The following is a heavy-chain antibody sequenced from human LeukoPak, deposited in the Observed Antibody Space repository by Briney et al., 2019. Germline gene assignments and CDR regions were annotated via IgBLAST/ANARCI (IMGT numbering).Heavy chain of an antibody. CDR1: GGTFSSYA. D-gene: IGHD2-21*01. CDR3: ASGGGGYLFRLVGSPSFDY. V-gene: IGHV1-69*05. Sequence: RRASVKVSCKASGGTFSSYAISWVRQAPGQGLEWMGRIIPIFGTANYAQKFQGRVTITTDESTSTAYMELSSLRSEDTAVYYCASGGGGYLFRLVGSPSFDYWGQGTLVTVSS. J-gene: IGHJ4*02. CDR2: IIPIFGTA.